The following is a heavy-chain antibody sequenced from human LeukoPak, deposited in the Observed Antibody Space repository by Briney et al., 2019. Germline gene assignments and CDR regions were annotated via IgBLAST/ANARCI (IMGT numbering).Heavy chain of an antibody. CDR1: GFTFSSYR. Sequence: TGGSLRLSCAASGFTFSSYRMSWVRQAPGKGLEWVANIKEDGSEKDYMDFVKGRFTISRDNAKNSLYLQMNSLRAEDAAVYYCAGFHSDYFDYWGQGTLVTVSS. CDR2: IKEDGSEK. V-gene: IGHV3-7*01. J-gene: IGHJ4*02. D-gene: IGHD3-10*01. CDR3: AGFHSDYFDY.